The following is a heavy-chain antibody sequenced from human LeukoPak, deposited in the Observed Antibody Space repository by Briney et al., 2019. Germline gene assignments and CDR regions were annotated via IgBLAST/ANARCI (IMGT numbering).Heavy chain of an antibody. CDR1: GYSFSIYG. J-gene: IGHJ4*02. D-gene: IGHD4-17*01. Sequence: ASVQVSCKASGYSFSIYGITWARQAPGQGLEYLGWISASDGTTNYAQKVQDRVTMTTDTSTSTAYLELRSLRSEDTAVYYCARCGAAGTTHFSHWGQGTLVTVSS. V-gene: IGHV1-18*01. CDR3: ARCGAAGTTHFSH. CDR2: ISASDGTT.